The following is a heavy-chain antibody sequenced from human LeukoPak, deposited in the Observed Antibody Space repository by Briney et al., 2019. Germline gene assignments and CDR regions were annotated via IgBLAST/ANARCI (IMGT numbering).Heavy chain of an antibody. Sequence: GGSLRLSCAASGFTFSSYAMSWVRQVPGKGLEWVSVISGSGDNTYYADPVKGRFTISRDNSKNMLYLQMNSLRAEDTAVYYCAKWKYSNSGIDDYWGQGTLVTVSS. CDR1: GFTFSSYA. J-gene: IGHJ4*02. D-gene: IGHD6-6*01. V-gene: IGHV3-23*01. CDR2: ISGSGDNT. CDR3: AKWKYSNSGIDDY.